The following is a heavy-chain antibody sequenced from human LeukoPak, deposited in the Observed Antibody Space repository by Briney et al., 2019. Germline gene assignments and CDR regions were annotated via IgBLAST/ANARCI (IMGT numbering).Heavy chain of an antibody. J-gene: IGHJ4*02. CDR2: ISGSGGST. D-gene: IGHD1-7*01. CDR3: ARVISGYNWNYIFDY. CDR1: GFTFSSYG. V-gene: IGHV3-23*01. Sequence: PGGSLRLSCGVSGFTFSSYGISWVLQAPGKGLEWISAISGSGGSTYYADSVKGRFTISRDNSKNTLYLQMNSLRAEDTAVYYCARVISGYNWNYIFDYWGQGTLVTVSS.